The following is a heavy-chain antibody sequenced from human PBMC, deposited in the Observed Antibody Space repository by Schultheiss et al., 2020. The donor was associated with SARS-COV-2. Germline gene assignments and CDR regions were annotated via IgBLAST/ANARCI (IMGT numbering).Heavy chain of an antibody. D-gene: IGHD3-22*01. CDR3: ARGKYYYDSSGYYRGNYYYYYGMDV. J-gene: IGHJ6*02. V-gene: IGHV4-30-2*03. CDR1: GGSISSGGYS. CDR2: IYYSGST. Sequence: SQTLSLTCAVSGGSISSGGYSWSWIRQPPGKGLEWIGRIYYSGSTYYNPSLKSRVTISVDTSKNQFSLKLSSVTAADTAVYYCARGKYYYDSSGYYRGNYYYYYGMDVWGQGTTVTVSS.